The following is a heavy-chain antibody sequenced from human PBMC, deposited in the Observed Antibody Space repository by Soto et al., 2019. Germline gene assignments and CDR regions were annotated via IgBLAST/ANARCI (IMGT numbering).Heavy chain of an antibody. CDR3: ANLLISWSYYNVGNWLDP. Sequence: ETLSLTCAVYGGSFSGYYWSWIRQPPGKGLEWIGEINHSGSTNYNPSLKSRVTISVDTSKNQFSLKLSSVTAADTAVYYCANLLISWSYYNVGNWLDPRGQGTLVTVSS. D-gene: IGHD3-10*01. J-gene: IGHJ5*02. CDR1: GGSFSGYY. V-gene: IGHV4-34*01. CDR2: INHSGST.